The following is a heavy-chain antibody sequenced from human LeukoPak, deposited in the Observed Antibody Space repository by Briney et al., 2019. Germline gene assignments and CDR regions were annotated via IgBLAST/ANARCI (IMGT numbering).Heavy chain of an antibody. CDR1: GFTFSDYG. J-gene: IGHJ5*02. V-gene: IGHV3-30*02. CDR3: AKGGSASHNWFDP. Sequence: GGSLRLSCAASGFTFSDYGMHWVRQAPGKGLEWVAFIRNDGSNEYYPDSVKGRFTISRDSSRNMLYLQMNSLRPEDTAVYYCAKGGSASHNWFDPWGQGTLATVSS. D-gene: IGHD2-15*01. CDR2: IRNDGSNE.